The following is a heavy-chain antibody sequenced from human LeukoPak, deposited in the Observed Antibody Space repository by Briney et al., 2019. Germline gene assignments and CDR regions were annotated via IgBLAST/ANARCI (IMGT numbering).Heavy chain of an antibody. V-gene: IGHV4-61*02. CDR2: SYTSGST. Sequence: PSETLSLTRTISGRSISSGSCSWSWIRQPAGKGLEWIRRSYTSGSTNYNHSLKSRLTISVDPSKNQYSLKLRSVTAADTAVYYCARVYGDSTGVDYWGQGTLVTVSS. CDR1: GRSISSGSCS. CDR3: ARVYGDSTGVDY. J-gene: IGHJ4*02. D-gene: IGHD4-17*01.